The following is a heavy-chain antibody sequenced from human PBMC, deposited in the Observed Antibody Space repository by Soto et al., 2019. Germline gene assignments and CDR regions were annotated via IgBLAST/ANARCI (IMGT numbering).Heavy chain of an antibody. CDR2: INPYNGNT. J-gene: IGHJ6*02. CDR3: AKGTYYNDTTAPAMDV. CDR1: GYIFENYV. Sequence: ASVKVSCKASGYIFENYVISWGRQAPGQGLEWMGWINPYNGNTKYAQKLQGRVTMTTDTSTSTVYMELRSLRSDDTAVYYCAKGTYYNDTTAPAMDVWGQGTTVTVSS. D-gene: IGHD3-22*01. V-gene: IGHV1-18*01.